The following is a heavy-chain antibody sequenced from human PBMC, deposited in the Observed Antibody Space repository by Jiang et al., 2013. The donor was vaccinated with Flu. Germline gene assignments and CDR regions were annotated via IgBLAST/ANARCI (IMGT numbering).Heavy chain of an antibody. CDR2: IVVGSGNT. CDR3: AAVFGVDWYFDL. CDR1: TSSA. D-gene: IGHD2-8*01. J-gene: IGHJ2*01. V-gene: IGHV1-58*01. Sequence: TSSAVQWVRQARGQRLEWIGWIVVGSGNTNYAQKFQERVTITRDMSTSTAYMELSSLRSEDTAVYYCAAVFGVDWYFDLWGRGTLVTVSS.